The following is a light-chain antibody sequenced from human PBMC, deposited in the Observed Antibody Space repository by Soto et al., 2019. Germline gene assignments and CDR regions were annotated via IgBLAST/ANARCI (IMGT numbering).Light chain of an antibody. CDR3: QQANSFPIT. J-gene: IGKJ5*01. CDR2: DAS. CDR1: QSISSW. Sequence: DIQLAQSPSTLSASVGDRVTITCRASQSISSWLAWYQQKPGKAPKLLIYDASSLESGVPSRFSGSGSATDFTLTISSLQPEDFATYYCQQANSFPITFAQGTRLEIK. V-gene: IGKV1-5*01.